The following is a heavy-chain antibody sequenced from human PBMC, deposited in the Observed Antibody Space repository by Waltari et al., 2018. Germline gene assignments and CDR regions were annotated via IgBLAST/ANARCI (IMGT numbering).Heavy chain of an antibody. V-gene: IGHV4-61*01. Sequence: QVQLQESGPGLVKPSETLSLTCTVSGGSVSSGSYYWRWIRQPPGKGLEWLGYIYYSGSTNYNPSLESRVTISVDTSKNQFSLKLSSVTAADTAVYYCAREAYCSGGSCYAPSGFDPWGQGTLVTVSS. CDR2: IYYSGST. CDR1: GGSVSSGSYY. CDR3: AREAYCSGGSCYAPSGFDP. D-gene: IGHD2-15*01. J-gene: IGHJ5*02.